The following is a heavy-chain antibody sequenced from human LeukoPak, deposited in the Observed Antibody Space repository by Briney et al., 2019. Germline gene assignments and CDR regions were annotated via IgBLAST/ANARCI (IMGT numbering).Heavy chain of an antibody. J-gene: IGHJ5*02. D-gene: IGHD2-21*01. CDR2: IRYDGTDK. CDR1: GFTFSSFG. Sequence: GGSLRLSCAASGFTFSSFGMHWVRQAPGKGLEWVAFIRYDGTDKYYADSVKGRFTISRDNAKNTLYLQMNSLRAEDTAVYYCARLASSWGQGTLVTVSS. CDR3: ARLASS. V-gene: IGHV3-30*02.